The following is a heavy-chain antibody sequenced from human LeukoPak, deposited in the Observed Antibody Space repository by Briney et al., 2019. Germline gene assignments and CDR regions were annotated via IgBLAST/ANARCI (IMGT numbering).Heavy chain of an antibody. CDR1: GFTFSSYW. D-gene: IGHD6-19*01. J-gene: IGHJ4*02. CDR2: IKQDGSEK. V-gene: IGHV3-7*01. CDR3: ARMYSSGWLASDY. Sequence: GGSLRLSCAASGFTFSSYWMSWVRQAPGKGLEWVANIKQDGSEKYYVDSVKGRFTISRDNAKNSLYLQMNSLRAEDTAVYYCARMYSSGWLASDYWGQGTLVTVSS.